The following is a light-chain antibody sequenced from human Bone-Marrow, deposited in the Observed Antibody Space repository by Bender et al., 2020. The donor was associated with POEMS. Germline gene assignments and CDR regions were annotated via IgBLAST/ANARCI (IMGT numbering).Light chain of an antibody. CDR3: QVWDNTRHQWV. Sequence: SYVLTQPPSVSVAPRQTAKITCGGDNIGGKDVHWYQQKAGQAPVVVVYDDNDRPSWVPERFSGSNSGSTATLTISSVEGGDEADYYCQVWDNTRHQWVFGGGTKLTVL. V-gene: IGLV3-21*02. CDR1: NIGGKD. J-gene: IGLJ3*02. CDR2: DDN.